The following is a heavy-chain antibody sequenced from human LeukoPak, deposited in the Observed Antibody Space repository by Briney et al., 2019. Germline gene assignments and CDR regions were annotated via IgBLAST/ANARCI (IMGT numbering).Heavy chain of an antibody. CDR2: ISYDGSNK. Sequence: PGGPLRLSCAASGFTFSSYAMHWLRQAPGKGLEWVAVISYDGSNKYYADSVKGRFTISRDNSKNTLYLQTNSLRAEDTAVYYCARRWQSSFDYWGQGTLVTVSS. J-gene: IGHJ4*02. D-gene: IGHD4-23*01. CDR1: GFTFSSYA. CDR3: ARRWQSSFDY. V-gene: IGHV3-30-3*01.